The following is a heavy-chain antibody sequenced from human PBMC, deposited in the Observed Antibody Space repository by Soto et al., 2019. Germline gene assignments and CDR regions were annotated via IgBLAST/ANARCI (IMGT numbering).Heavy chain of an antibody. J-gene: IGHJ6*03. CDR3: ARVEDFWGGYYSSMDV. CDR1: GFTFSRYW. Sequence: EVQLVESGGGLVQPGGSLTLSCAASGFTFSRYWMYWVRQAPGKGLVWVSRINSGGSDTSNAGSVKGRFTISRENAKHTLCLQMNRLRAEETAVYYCARVEDFWGGYYSSMDVWGKGTTVNVSS. CDR2: INSGGSDT. V-gene: IGHV3-74*01. D-gene: IGHD3-3*01.